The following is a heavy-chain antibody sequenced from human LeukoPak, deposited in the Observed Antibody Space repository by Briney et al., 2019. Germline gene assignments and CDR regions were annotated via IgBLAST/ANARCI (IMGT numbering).Heavy chain of an antibody. J-gene: IGHJ5*02. Sequence: GGSLRLSCARSAFTFSSYAMRWVRQAPGKGLEWVSAISGSGGSTYYADSVKGRFTISRDNSKNTLYLQMNSLRAEDTAVYYCAKAGSSSWFSFDPWGQGTLVTVSS. CDR2: ISGSGGST. CDR3: AKAGSSSWFSFDP. V-gene: IGHV3-23*01. D-gene: IGHD6-13*01. CDR1: AFTFSSYA.